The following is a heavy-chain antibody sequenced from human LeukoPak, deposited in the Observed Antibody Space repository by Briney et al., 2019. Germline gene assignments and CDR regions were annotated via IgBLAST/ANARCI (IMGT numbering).Heavy chain of an antibody. CDR1: GGSFSGYY. CDR3: ARAGVVPAAINRAFDI. D-gene: IGHD2-2*02. V-gene: IGHV4-34*01. J-gene: IGHJ3*02. CDR2: IYHNGDT. Sequence: SETLSLTCAVYGGSFSGYYWSWIRQPPGKGLEWIGDIYHNGDTYYNPSLRSRISISVDTSKNQFSLKLSSVTAADTAVYYCARAGVVPAAINRAFDIWGQGSLVTVSS.